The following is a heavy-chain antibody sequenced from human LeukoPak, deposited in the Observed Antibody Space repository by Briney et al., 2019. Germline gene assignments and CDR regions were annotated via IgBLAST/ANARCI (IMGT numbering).Heavy chain of an antibody. Sequence: ASVKVSCKASGYTFTRYYIHWVRQASGQGLEWMGIINPSGGSTNYAQDFQGRVTMTRDMSTSTVYMELSSLRSDDTAVYYCARGGNSGWRTPNDDYWGQGTLVTVSS. V-gene: IGHV1-46*01. J-gene: IGHJ4*02. CDR3: ARGGNSGWRTPNDDY. CDR1: GYTFTRYY. CDR2: INPSGGST. D-gene: IGHD6-19*01.